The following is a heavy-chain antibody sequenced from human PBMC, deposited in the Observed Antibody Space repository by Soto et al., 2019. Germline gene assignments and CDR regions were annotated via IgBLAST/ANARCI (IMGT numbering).Heavy chain of an antibody. Sequence: SVKVSCKASGGTFSSYAISWVRQAPGQGLEWMGGIIPIFGTANYAQKFQGRVTITADESTSTAYMELSGLRSEDTAVYYCARVSRRGGVVIYPWFDPWGQGTLVTVPQ. D-gene: IGHD3-3*01. CDR1: GGTFSSYA. CDR2: IIPIFGTA. V-gene: IGHV1-69*13. J-gene: IGHJ5*02. CDR3: ARVSRRGGVVIYPWFDP.